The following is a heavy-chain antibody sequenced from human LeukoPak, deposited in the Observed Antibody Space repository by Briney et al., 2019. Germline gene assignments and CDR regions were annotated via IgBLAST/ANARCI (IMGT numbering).Heavy chain of an antibody. D-gene: IGHD3-9*01. J-gene: IGHJ3*02. CDR1: GFTFSNHE. CDR2: IDSSDSSGPAV. CDR3: AREPTYDILTSDAFDI. V-gene: IGHV3-48*03. Sequence: GGSLRLSCVASGFTFSNHEMSWVHQAPGKGLEWISYIDSSDSSGPAVSYADSVKGRFTISRDNAKNSLHLQMDSLRAEDTAVYFCAREPTYDILTSDAFDIWGQGTMVTVSS.